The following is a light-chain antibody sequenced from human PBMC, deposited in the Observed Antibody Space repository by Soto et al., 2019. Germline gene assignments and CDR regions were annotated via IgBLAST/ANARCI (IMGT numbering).Light chain of an antibody. CDR2: SAS. Sequence: EIVMTQSPATLSVSPGERATLSCRASQSVSTNLAWYQQKPGQAPRLLIYSASTRATGIPARFSGSGSGTEFTLTISSLQSEDFALYHCQQYDNWPPRTFGPGTKVDVK. CDR3: QQYDNWPPRT. V-gene: IGKV3-15*01. CDR1: QSVSTN. J-gene: IGKJ3*01.